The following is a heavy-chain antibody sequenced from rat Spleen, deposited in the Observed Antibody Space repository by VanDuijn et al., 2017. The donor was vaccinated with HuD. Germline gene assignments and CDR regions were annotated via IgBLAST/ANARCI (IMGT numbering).Heavy chain of an antibody. CDR1: GHSITSSYR. CDR2: INSAGST. CDR3: TTKYRYNSPFDY. J-gene: IGHJ2*01. D-gene: IGHD1-5*01. Sequence: EVQLQESGPGLVKPSQSLTLTCSVTGHSITSSYRWNWIRKFPGNTLEWMGYINSAGSTNYNPSLKSRISITRDTSKNQFFLQVNSVTTEDTATYYCTTKYRYNSPFDYWGQGVMVTVSS. V-gene: IGHV3-3*01.